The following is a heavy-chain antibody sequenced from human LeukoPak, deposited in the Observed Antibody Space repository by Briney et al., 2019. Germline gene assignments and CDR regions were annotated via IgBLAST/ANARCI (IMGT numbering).Heavy chain of an antibody. CDR1: GFTFSSYA. J-gene: IGHJ6*03. Sequence: GGSLRLSCAASGFTFSSYAMSWVRQAPGKGLEWVSAISGSGGSTYYADSVKGRFTISRDNSKNTLYLQMNSLRAEDTAVYYCAKVGVTAMALYYYYMDVWGKGTTVTVSS. CDR3: AKVGVTAMALYYYYMDV. D-gene: IGHD5-18*01. CDR2: ISGSGGST. V-gene: IGHV3-23*01.